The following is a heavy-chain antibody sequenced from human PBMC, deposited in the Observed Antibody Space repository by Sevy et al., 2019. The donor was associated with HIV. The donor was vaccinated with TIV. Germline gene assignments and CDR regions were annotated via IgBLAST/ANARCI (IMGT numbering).Heavy chain of an antibody. J-gene: IGHJ6*02. CDR2: IYYSGST. CDR1: GGSISSYY. D-gene: IGHD3-3*01. Sequence: SETLSLTCTVSGGSISSYYWSWIRQPPGKGLEWIGYIYYSGSTNYNPSLKSRVTISVDTSKNQFSLKLSSVTAADTAVYYCAGGEYYDFWSGYYINYYYYGMDVWGQGTTVTVSS. V-gene: IGHV4-59*13. CDR3: AGGEYYDFWSGYYINYYYYGMDV.